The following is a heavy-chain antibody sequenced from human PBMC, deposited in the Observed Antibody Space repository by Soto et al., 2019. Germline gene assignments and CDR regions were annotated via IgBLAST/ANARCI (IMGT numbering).Heavy chain of an antibody. J-gene: IGHJ5*02. CDR1: GGSISSGDYY. D-gene: IGHD3-3*01. CDR2: IYYSGST. V-gene: IGHV4-31*03. CDR3: ARWWSGSRQGFDP. Sequence: QVQLQESGPGLVKPSQTLSLTCTVSGGSISSGDYYWSWIRQHPGKGLEWNGYIYYSGSTYYNPSLRSRVALSVDTSKNLFSLKLSSVTAADTAVYYCARWWSGSRQGFDPWGQGTLVTVSS.